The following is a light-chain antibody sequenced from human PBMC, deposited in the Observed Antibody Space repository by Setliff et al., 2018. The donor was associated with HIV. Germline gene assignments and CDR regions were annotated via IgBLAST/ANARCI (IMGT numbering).Light chain of an antibody. V-gene: IGLV2-23*01. Sequence: QSALTQPASVSGSPGQSITISCTGTSNDVGRYDLVSWYQQHPARAPKLIIYQATRRPSGVSNRFSGSKSGNVASLTISGLQAEDEADYYCCSNTGINTFGFGTGTKV. CDR1: SNDVGRYDL. CDR3: CSNTGINTFG. J-gene: IGLJ1*01. CDR2: QAT.